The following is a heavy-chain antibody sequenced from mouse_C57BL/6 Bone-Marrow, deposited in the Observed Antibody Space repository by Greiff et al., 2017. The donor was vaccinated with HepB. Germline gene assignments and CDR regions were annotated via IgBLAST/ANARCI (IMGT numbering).Heavy chain of an antibody. CDR1: GYTFTSYW. CDR2: IDPNSGGT. Sequence: QVQLKQPGAELVKPGASVKLSCKASGYTFTSYWMHWVKQRPGRGLEWIGRIDPNSGGTKYNEKFKRKATLTVDKPSSTAYMQLSSLTSEDSAVYYCASYYYGTPNDFDYWGQGTTLTVSS. V-gene: IGHV1-72*01. CDR3: ASYYYGTPNDFDY. J-gene: IGHJ2*01. D-gene: IGHD1-1*01.